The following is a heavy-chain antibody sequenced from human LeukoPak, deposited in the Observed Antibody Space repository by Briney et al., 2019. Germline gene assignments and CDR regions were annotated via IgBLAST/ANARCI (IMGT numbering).Heavy chain of an antibody. CDR2: IIPIFGTA. V-gene: IGHV1-69*05. CDR1: GGTFSSYA. J-gene: IGHJ5*02. D-gene: IGHD3-16*01. CDR3: ARGLYTYRNWFDP. Sequence: GASVKVSCKASGGTFSSYAISWVRQAPGQGLEWMGGIIPIFGTANYAQKFQGRVTITTDESTSTAYMELSSLRSEDTAVYYCARGLYTYRNWFDPWGQGTLVTVSS.